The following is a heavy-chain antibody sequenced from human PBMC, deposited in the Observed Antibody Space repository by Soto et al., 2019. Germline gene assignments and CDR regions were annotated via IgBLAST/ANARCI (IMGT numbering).Heavy chain of an antibody. V-gene: IGHV4-31*03. CDR1: GGSISSGGYY. Sequence: QVQLQESGPGLVKPSQTLSLTCTVSGGSISSGGYYWSWIRQHPGKGLEWIGYIYYSGSTYYNPSLKSRVTISVDTSKNQFSLKLGSGTAADTAVYYCARRGGGAAGPQYFYHWFDPWGQGTLVTVSS. CDR2: IYYSGST. CDR3: ARRGGGAAGPQYFYHWFDP. D-gene: IGHD6-13*01. J-gene: IGHJ5*02.